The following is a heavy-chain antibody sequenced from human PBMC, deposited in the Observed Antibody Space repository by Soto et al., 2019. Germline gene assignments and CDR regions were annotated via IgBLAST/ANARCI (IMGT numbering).Heavy chain of an antibody. CDR2: ISDRPTGHT. J-gene: IGHJ4*02. CDR1: GFTFSHYT. V-gene: IGHV3-23*01. D-gene: IGHD2-21*02. Sequence: GGSLRLSCVASGFTFSHYTLNWVRRAPGKGLEWVSTISDRPTGHTHYAESVRGRFTISRDDSRDTVFLQMDSLRAEDTAIYYCTTRMTAHFDYWGQGVLVTVSS. CDR3: TTRMTAHFDY.